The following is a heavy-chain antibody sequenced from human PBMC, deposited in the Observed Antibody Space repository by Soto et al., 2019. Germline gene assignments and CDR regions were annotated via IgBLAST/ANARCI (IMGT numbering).Heavy chain of an antibody. Sequence: ASVKVSCKASGYTFTSYYMHWVRQAPGQGLEWMGIINPSGGSTSYAQKFQGRVTMTRDTSTSTVYMELSSLRSEDTAVYYCARDSVVLVPAAPPPLAMHVWCPGPMVTLSS. CDR2: INPSGGST. CDR3: ARDSVVLVPAAPPPLAMHV. D-gene: IGHD2-2*01. J-gene: IGHJ6*02. CDR1: GYTFTSYY. V-gene: IGHV1-46*01.